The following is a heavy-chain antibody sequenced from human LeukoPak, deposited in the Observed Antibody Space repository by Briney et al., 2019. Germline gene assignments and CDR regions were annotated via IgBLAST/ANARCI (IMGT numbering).Heavy chain of an antibody. CDR3: AREVLSMVRGVIPKEAWGWFDP. CDR1: GGSFSGYY. D-gene: IGHD3-10*01. CDR2: IYTSGST. Sequence: SSETLSLTCAVYGGSFSGYYWTWIRQPAGKGLEWIGRIYTSGSTNYNPSLKSRVTISVDTSKNQFSLKLRSVTAADTAVYYCAREVLSMVRGVIPKEAWGWFDPWGQGTLVTVSS. J-gene: IGHJ5*02. V-gene: IGHV4-4*07.